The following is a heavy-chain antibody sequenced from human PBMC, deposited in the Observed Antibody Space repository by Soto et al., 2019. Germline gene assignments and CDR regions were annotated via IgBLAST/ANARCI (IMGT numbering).Heavy chain of an antibody. J-gene: IGHJ3*02. Sequence: PGVSLRLSCAASGFTFSSYAMSWVRQAPGKGLEWVSAISGSGGITYYADSVKGRFTISRDNSKNTLYLQMNSLRAEDTAVYYCANIGYCSSTSCLGADDAFDIWGQGTMVNVS. V-gene: IGHV3-23*01. D-gene: IGHD2-2*01. CDR1: GFTFSSYA. CDR2: ISGSGGIT. CDR3: ANIGYCSSTSCLGADDAFDI.